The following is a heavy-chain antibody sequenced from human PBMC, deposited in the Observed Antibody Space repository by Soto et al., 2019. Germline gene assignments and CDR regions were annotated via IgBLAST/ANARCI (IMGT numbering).Heavy chain of an antibody. J-gene: IGHJ3*02. V-gene: IGHV4-31*03. CDR1: GGSISSGVYY. CDR3: ASDRWTDAFDI. D-gene: IGHD2-15*01. Sequence: PSGTLSLTCTVSGGSISSGVYYWSWIRQHPGKGLEWIGYIYYSGSTYYNPSLKSRVTMSVDTSKNQFSLKLSSVTAADTAVYYCASDRWTDAFDIWGQGTMVTVSS. CDR2: IYYSGST.